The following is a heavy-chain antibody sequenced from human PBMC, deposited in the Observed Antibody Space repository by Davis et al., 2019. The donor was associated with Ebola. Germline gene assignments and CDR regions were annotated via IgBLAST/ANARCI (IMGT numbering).Heavy chain of an antibody. CDR2: IRSKANSYAT. D-gene: IGHD4-17*01. J-gene: IGHJ4*02. CDR3: TMTTVTDDY. Sequence: GGSLRLSCAASGFTFSGTAMHWVRQASGKGLEWVGRIRSKANSYATAYAASVKGRFTISRDDSKNTAYLQMNSLKTEDTAVYYCTMTTVTDDYWGQGTLVTVSS. CDR1: GFTFSGTA. V-gene: IGHV3-73*01.